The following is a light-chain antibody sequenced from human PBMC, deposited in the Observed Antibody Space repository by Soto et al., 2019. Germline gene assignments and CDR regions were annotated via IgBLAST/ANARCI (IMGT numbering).Light chain of an antibody. CDR2: DAS. CDR1: QSVTNF. V-gene: IGKV3-11*01. CDR3: QQRSNWPLT. Sequence: EIVLTQSQATLSLSPGERSTISCRASQSVTNFLAWYQQKLGQAPRLLIYDASKRATGIPGRFTGSGSGTDFPLTIANLEPEDFAVYYCQQRSNWPLTFGGGTKVEIK. J-gene: IGKJ4*01.